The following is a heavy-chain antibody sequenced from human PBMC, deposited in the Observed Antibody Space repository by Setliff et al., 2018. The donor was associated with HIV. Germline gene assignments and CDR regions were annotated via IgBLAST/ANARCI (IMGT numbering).Heavy chain of an antibody. J-gene: IGHJ4*02. CDR1: GGTFGIYG. CDR2: TIPMFGTA. CDR3: AKNLYRSPWSPLDY. D-gene: IGHD6-19*01. Sequence: SVKVSCKASGGTFGIYGISWVRQAPGQGLEWMGGTIPMFGTANYAQKFQGRVTITTDESTNTGYMELSSLRSEDTAVYYCAKNLYRSPWSPLDYWGQGTLVTVSS. V-gene: IGHV1-69*05.